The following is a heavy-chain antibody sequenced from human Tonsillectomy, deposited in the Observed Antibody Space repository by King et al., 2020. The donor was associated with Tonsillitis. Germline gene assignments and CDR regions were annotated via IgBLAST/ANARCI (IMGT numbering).Heavy chain of an antibody. J-gene: IGHJ6*02. Sequence: VQLVESGGGVVQPGRSLRLSCAASGFTFSSYGMHWVRQAPGKGLEWVAVISYDGSNKYYADSVKGRFTISRDNSKNTLYLQMKSLRAEDTAVYYCAKDLGRGYYYYGMDVWGQGTTVTVSS. V-gene: IGHV3-30*18. CDR2: ISYDGSNK. CDR3: AKDLGRGYYYYGMDV. CDR1: GFTFSSYG. D-gene: IGHD3-10*01.